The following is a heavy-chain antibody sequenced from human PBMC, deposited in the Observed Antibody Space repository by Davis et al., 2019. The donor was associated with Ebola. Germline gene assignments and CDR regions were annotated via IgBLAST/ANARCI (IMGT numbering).Heavy chain of an antibody. D-gene: IGHD6-19*01. CDR3: AREAGSGWYSWFDP. Sequence: GGSLRPSCAASGFTFSGSAMHWVRQAYGKGLEWVGRIRSKANSYATAYAASVKGRFTISRDDSKNTAYLQMNSLKTDDTAVYYCAREAGSGWYSWFDPWGQGTLVTVSS. J-gene: IGHJ5*02. CDR1: GFTFSGSA. V-gene: IGHV3-73*01. CDR2: IRSKANSYAT.